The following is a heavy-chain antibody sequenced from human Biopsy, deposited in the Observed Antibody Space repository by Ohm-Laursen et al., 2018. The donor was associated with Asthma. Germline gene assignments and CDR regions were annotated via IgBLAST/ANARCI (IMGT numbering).Heavy chain of an antibody. CDR1: GGSISSGAYY. D-gene: IGHD3-16*01. Sequence: TLSLTCIVSGGSISSGAYYWSWVRQPPGKGLEWIGYIYYIGGTYYNPSLKSRVAISLDTSKNQFSLKLSSVTAADTAVYFCARRGGVRRYFDYWGQGPRSPSPQ. J-gene: IGHJ4*02. CDR3: ARRGGVRRYFDY. V-gene: IGHV4-30-4*01. CDR2: IYYIGGT.